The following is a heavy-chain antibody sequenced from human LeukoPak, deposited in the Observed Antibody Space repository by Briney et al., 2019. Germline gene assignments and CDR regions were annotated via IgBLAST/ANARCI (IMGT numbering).Heavy chain of an antibody. J-gene: IGHJ4*02. V-gene: IGHV3-30*18. D-gene: IGHD6-13*01. CDR1: GFTFSSYG. CDR3: AKDNSIAAAGHFDY. Sequence: PGGSLRLSCAASGFTFSSYGMHWVRQAPGKGLEWVAVISYDGSNKYYADSVKGRFTISRDNSKNTLYLQMNSLRAEDTAVYYCAKDNSIAAAGHFDYWGQGTLVTVSS. CDR2: ISYDGSNK.